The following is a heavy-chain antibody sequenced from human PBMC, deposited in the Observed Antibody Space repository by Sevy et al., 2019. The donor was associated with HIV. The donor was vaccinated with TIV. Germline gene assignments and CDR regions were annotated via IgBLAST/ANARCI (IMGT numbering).Heavy chain of an antibody. CDR2: IYSGGTT. Sequence: AGSLRLSCAASGFTVSSDYMTWVRQAPGKGLEWVSVIYSGGTTYYADSVKGRFTISRDNSKNTVYLQMNSLRAEDTAVYYCARESSSTWQAGYYGMALWGQGTTVTVSS. CDR1: GFTVSSDY. CDR3: ARESSSTWQAGYYGMAL. V-gene: IGHV3-66*01. J-gene: IGHJ6*02. D-gene: IGHD6-13*01.